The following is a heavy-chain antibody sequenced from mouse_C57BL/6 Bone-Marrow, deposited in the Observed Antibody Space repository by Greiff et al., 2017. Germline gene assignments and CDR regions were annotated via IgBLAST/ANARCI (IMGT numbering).Heavy chain of an antibody. V-gene: IGHV5-17*01. CDR2: ISSGSSTI. CDR3: ARDSFYCAMED. J-gene: IGHJ4*01. Sequence: EVKLVESGGGLVKPGGSLKLSCAASGFTFSDYGMHWVRQAPEKGLEWVAYISSGSSTIYYADTVKGRFTISRDNAKNTLFLQMTSLGSEDTAMYYCARDSFYCAMEDWGQGTSVTVAS. CDR1: GFTFSDYG.